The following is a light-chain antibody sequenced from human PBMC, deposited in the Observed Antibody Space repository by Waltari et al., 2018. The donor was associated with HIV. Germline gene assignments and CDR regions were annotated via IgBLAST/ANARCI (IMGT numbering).Light chain of an antibody. Sequence: QSVLTQPPSVSAAPGQRVTISCTGSSSNIGAGYHVHWYQQPPGTAPKLLIYGDSNRPSGSPRRFAGSKAGTSASLAITGLQADDEADYYCQSHDSSLSGYVFGTGTKVTVL. J-gene: IGLJ1*01. CDR2: GDS. CDR3: QSHDSSLSGYV. CDR1: SSNIGAGYH. V-gene: IGLV1-40*01.